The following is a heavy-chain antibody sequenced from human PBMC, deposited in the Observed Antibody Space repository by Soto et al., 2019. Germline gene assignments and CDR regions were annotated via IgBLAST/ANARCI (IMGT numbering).Heavy chain of an antibody. V-gene: IGHV1-3*01. CDR3: ARGKGMEENYYYYGMDV. CDR2: INGGNGRT. CDR1: GYTFSTYA. J-gene: IGHJ6*02. D-gene: IGHD1-1*01. Sequence: ASVKVSCKASGYTFSTYALHWVRQAPGQGLEWMGWINGGNGRTRYSQKFKDRVTISRDTPASTAYMELSGLRSEDTAVYYCARGKGMEENYYYYGMDVWGQGTTVTVSS.